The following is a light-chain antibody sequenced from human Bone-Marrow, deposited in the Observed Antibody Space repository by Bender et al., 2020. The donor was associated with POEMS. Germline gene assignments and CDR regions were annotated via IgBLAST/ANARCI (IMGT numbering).Light chain of an antibody. Sequence: QSVLTQPPSASGTPGQRVTISCSGGSSNIGAHAVNWYQHLPGTAPKLLIYSSHRRPSEVPDRFSGSRSGTSASLAISRLQPEDEADYYCSSYTTNSLMVFGGGTKVTVL. CDR3: SSYTTNSLMV. J-gene: IGLJ2*01. V-gene: IGLV1-44*01. CDR1: SSNIGAHA. CDR2: SSH.